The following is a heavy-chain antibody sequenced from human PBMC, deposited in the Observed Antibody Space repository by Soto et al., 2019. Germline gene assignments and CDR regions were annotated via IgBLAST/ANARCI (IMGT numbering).Heavy chain of an antibody. CDR3: AQREANSGYGINWFDP. V-gene: IGHV2-5*02. J-gene: IGHJ5*02. Sequence: QITLKESGPTLVKPTQTLTLTCTFSGFSLSTSGVGVGWIRQPPGKALEWLALIYWDDDKRYSPSLKSRLTLTXXPXKXXVVLTLTTMDPVDTATYYCAQREANSGYGINWFDPWGQGTLVTVSS. CDR1: GFSLSTSGVG. D-gene: IGHD5-12*01. CDR2: IYWDDDK.